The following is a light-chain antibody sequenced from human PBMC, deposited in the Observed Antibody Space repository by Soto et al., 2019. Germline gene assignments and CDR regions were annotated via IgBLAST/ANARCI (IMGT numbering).Light chain of an antibody. CDR2: SSN. Sequence: QSVLTQPPSASGTPGQRVTISCSGSSSNIGSNSVNWYQQLPGTAPKLLMYSSNQRPSGVPDRFSGSMSGTSASLAISGLPSADVAGYYSAAWDDSLNGVVFGGGTKLTVL. CDR3: AAWDDSLNGVV. CDR1: SSNIGSNS. V-gene: IGLV1-44*01. J-gene: IGLJ2*01.